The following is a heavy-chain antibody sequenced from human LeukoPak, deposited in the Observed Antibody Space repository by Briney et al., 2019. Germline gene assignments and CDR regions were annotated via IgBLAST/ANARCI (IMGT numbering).Heavy chain of an antibody. Sequence: SETLSLTCTVSGYSISSGYYWSWIRQPPGKGLEWIGYIYYSGSTNYNPSLKSRVTISVDTSKNQFSLKLSSVTAADTAVYYCAREGLNMVRGVIPKEAWGWFDPWGQGTLVTVSS. V-gene: IGHV4-38-2*02. CDR2: IYYSGST. D-gene: IGHD3-10*01. CDR1: GYSISSGYY. CDR3: AREGLNMVRGVIPKEAWGWFDP. J-gene: IGHJ5*02.